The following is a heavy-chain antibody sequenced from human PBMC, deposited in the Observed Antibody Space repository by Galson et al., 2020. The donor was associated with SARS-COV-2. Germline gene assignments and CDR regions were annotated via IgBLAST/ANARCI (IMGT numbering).Heavy chain of an antibody. V-gene: IGHV3-49*04. CDR2: IRSKAYGGTT. CDR1: GFTFGDYA. J-gene: IGHJ6*03. D-gene: IGHD3-10*01. CDR3: TREEKDSVLLWFGEAIYYYMDV. Sequence: GGSLRLSCTASGFTFGDYAMSWVRQAPGKGLEWVGFIRSKAYGGTTEYAASVKGRFTISRDDSKSIAYLKMNSLKTEDTAVYYCTREEKDSVLLWFGEAIYYYMDVWGKGTTVTVSS.